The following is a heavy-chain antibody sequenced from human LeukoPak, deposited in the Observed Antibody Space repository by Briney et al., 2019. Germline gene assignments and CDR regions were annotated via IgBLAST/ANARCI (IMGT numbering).Heavy chain of an antibody. CDR2: INPSTGRT. CDR1: GYTFTKYY. D-gene: IGHD3-16*01. V-gene: IGHV1-46*01. Sequence: ASVKISCEASGYTFTKYYIHWVRQAPGQGLEWMGVINPSTGRTTYAQRFQGRLTMTRDTSTSTVYMELSSLTSGDTAVFYCARAEAGGTFHYWGQGTLVTVSS. CDR3: ARAEAGGTFHY. J-gene: IGHJ4*02.